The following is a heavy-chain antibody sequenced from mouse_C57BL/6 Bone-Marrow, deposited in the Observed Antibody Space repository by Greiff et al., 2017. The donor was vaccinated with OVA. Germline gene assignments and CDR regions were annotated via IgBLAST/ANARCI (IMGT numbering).Heavy chain of an antibody. D-gene: IGHD3-2*02. CDR1: GFTFSDYY. Sequence: EVKVEESEGGLVQPGSSMKLSCTASGFTFSDYYMAWVRQVPEKGLEWVANINYDGSSTYYLDSLKSRFIISRDNAKNILYLQMSSLKSEDTATYYCARGARQLRPYYFDYWGQGTTLTVSS. CDR2: INYDGSST. J-gene: IGHJ2*01. V-gene: IGHV5-16*01. CDR3: ARGARQLRPYYFDY.